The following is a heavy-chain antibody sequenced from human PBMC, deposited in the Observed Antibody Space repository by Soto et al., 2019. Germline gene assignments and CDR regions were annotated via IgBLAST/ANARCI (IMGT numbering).Heavy chain of an antibody. CDR1: GGSISSYY. V-gene: IGHV4-4*07. Sequence: SETLSLTCTVSGGSISSYYWSWIRQPAGKGLEWIGRIYTSGSTNYNPSLKSRVTMSVDTSKNQFSLKLSSVTAADTAGYYCARVTMVRGVIRPVDYWGQGTLVTVSS. D-gene: IGHD3-10*01. CDR3: ARVTMVRGVIRPVDY. CDR2: IYTSGST. J-gene: IGHJ4*02.